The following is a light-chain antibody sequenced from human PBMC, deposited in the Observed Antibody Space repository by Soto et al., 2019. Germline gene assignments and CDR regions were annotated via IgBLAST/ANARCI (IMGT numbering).Light chain of an antibody. V-gene: IGKV1-39*01. J-gene: IGKJ2*01. CDR3: QQSYSMYS. Sequence: DIQMTQSPPSLSAAVGDRVTITCRASQSVSMYLHWYQQKGGKAPKLLIYAASILQRGVPSRFSGSGSGTDFTLTISSLPPEDFATYYCQQSYSMYSFGQGTTLDIK. CDR2: AAS. CDR1: QSVSMY.